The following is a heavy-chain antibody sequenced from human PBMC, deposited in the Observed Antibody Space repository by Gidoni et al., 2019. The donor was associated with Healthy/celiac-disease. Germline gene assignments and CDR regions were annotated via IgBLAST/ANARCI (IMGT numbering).Heavy chain of an antibody. J-gene: IGHJ6*02. Sequence: QVQLVQSGSELKKPGASVTVSCKASGYTFSGYAVNWVRQAPGRGLEWMGWINTDTGNPTYAQGFTGRFVFSLDTSVSTAYLQISSLKAEDTAVYYCARGKVRFLEWLYGFHYYGMDVWGQGTTVTVSS. D-gene: IGHD3-3*01. CDR1: GYTFSGYA. CDR2: INTDTGNP. CDR3: ARGKVRFLEWLYGFHYYGMDV. V-gene: IGHV7-4-1*02.